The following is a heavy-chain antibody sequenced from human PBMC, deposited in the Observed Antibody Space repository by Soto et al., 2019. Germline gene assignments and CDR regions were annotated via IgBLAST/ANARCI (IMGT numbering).Heavy chain of an antibody. J-gene: IGHJ6*02. CDR3: AKDRVVAATLTHHFYYYGMDV. D-gene: IGHD2-15*01. CDR2: ISYDGTNK. V-gene: IGHV3-30*18. Sequence: LRLSCAASGFTFSSYGMHWVRQAPGKGLEWVAVISYDGTNKYYEDSVKGRFTISRDNSKNTLYLQMNSLRAEDTAVYYCAKDRVVAATLTHHFYYYGMDVWGQGTTVTVSS. CDR1: GFTFSSYG.